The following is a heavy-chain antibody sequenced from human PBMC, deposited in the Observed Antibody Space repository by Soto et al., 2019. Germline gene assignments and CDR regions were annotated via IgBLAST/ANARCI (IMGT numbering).Heavy chain of an antibody. Sequence: VQLQQWGAGLLKPSGTLSLTCAVYGGSFSGYYWSWIRQPPGKGLEWVSAISGSGGSTYYADSVKGRFTISRDNSKNTLYLQMNSLRAEDTAVYYCAKEGDTAMVPNNWFDPWGQGTLVTVSS. CDR2: ISGSGGST. V-gene: IGHV3-23*01. J-gene: IGHJ5*02. D-gene: IGHD5-18*01. CDR1: GGSFSGYY. CDR3: AKEGDTAMVPNNWFDP.